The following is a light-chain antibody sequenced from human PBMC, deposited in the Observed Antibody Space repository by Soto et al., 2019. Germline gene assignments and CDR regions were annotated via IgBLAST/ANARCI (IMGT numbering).Light chain of an antibody. Sequence: QSALTQPASVSGSPGQSITISCTAVSSDVGAYRYVSWYQQHPGKAPKLILYEGSKRPSGVSDRFSGSKSGNTASLTISGLQAEDEADYYCCSYAGTSTWVFGGGTQLTVL. J-gene: IGLJ7*01. CDR2: EGS. CDR1: SSDVGAYRY. CDR3: CSYAGTSTWV. V-gene: IGLV2-23*01.